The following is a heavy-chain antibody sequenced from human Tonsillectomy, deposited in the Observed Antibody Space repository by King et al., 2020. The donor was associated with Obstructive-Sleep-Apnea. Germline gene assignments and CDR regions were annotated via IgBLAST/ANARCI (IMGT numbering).Heavy chain of an antibody. J-gene: IGHJ4*02. D-gene: IGHD3-10*01. V-gene: IGHV1-69*12. CDR3: ARDRGPVADY. Sequence: QLVQSGAEVKKPGSSVKVSCKASVVTFSKSAISWVRQSPGQGLECVAGITPSLGIANYPQKFQGTVTSTADESTSTAYMELSSLRSEDTGVYYCARDRGPVADYWGQGTLVTVSS. CDR1: VVTFSKSA. CDR2: ITPSLGIA.